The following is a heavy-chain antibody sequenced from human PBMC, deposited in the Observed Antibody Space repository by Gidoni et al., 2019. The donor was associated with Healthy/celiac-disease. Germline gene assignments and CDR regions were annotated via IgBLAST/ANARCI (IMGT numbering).Heavy chain of an antibody. Sequence: QVQLQQWGAGLLKHSATMSLTCAVYGGSFSGYYWSWIRQPPGKGLEWMGEINQSGSTNYNPSLKSRVTISVDTSNNQFSLKLSSVTAADTAVYYCARGRLMVYAKYYYYYGMDVWGQGTTVTVSS. CDR3: ARGRLMVYAKYYYYYGMDV. CDR1: GGSFSGYY. J-gene: IGHJ6*02. D-gene: IGHD2-8*01. CDR2: INQSGST. V-gene: IGHV4-34*01.